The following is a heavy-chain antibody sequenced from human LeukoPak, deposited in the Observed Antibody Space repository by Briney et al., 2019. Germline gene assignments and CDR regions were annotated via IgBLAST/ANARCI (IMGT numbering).Heavy chain of an antibody. J-gene: IGHJ4*02. CDR3: ARDRGLYSGNGYLDY. CDR1: GFTFSTYA. Sequence: GRSLRLSCAVSGFTFSTYAMHWVRQAPGKGLEWVAFISNDATKHYYADSVKGRFSTSRDNSKRTLYLQMNSLRLEDTAVYSCARDRGLYSGNGYLDYWGQGTLVTVSS. CDR2: ISNDATKH. D-gene: IGHD5-12*01. V-gene: IGHV3-30*11.